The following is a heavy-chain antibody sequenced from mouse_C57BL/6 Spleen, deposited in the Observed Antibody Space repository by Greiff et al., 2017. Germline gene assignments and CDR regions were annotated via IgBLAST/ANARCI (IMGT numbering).Heavy chain of an antibody. CDR3: ARCPYYYGSSPYAMDY. J-gene: IGHJ4*01. V-gene: IGHV5-17*01. Sequence: EVKLVESGGGLVKPGGSLKLSCAASGFTFSDYGMHWVRQAPEKGLEWVAYISSGSSTIYYADTVKGRFTISRDNAKNTLFLQMTSLRSEDTAMYYCARCPYYYGSSPYAMDYWGQGTSVTVSS. CDR2: ISSGSSTI. CDR1: GFTFSDYG. D-gene: IGHD1-1*01.